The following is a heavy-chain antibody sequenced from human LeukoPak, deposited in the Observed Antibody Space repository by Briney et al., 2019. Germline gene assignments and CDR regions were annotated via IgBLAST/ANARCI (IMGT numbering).Heavy chain of an antibody. J-gene: IGHJ4*02. V-gene: IGHV4-39*07. D-gene: IGHD6-13*01. CDR2: IYYSGST. CDR3: ARDTGAAAGMGFDY. Sequence: PSETLSLTCTVSGGSISRSSYYWGWIRQPPGKGLEWIGSIYYSGSTYYNPSLKSRVTISVDTSKNQFSLKLSSVTAADTAVYYCARDTGAAAGMGFDYWGQGTLVTVSS. CDR1: GGSISRSSYY.